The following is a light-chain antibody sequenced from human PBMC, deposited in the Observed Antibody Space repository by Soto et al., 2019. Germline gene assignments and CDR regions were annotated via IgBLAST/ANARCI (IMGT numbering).Light chain of an antibody. Sequence: DIQMTQSPSTLSASVGDRVTITCRARQSISSWWAWYQQKPGKAPKLLIYDASSLESGVPSRFSGRGSGTEFTLTISSLQPDDFATYDCQQYNSYSWTFGQGTNVEIK. V-gene: IGKV1-5*01. J-gene: IGKJ1*01. CDR3: QQYNSYSWT. CDR2: DAS. CDR1: QSISSW.